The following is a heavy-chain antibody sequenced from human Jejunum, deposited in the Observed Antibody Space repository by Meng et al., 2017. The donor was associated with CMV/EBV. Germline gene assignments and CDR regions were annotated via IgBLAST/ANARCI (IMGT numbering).Heavy chain of an antibody. J-gene: IGHJ6*02. D-gene: IGHD2-8*01. CDR3: ARDRYCHNGICHAPSTYYFGMGV. Sequence: MDRGRPAPRKGLDGVSYISYSGSTEYYADSVKGRFTISRDNAKNSLSLQMNSLRAEDTALYYCARDRYCHNGICHAPSTYYFGMGVWGQGTTVTVSS. CDR2: ISYSGSTE. V-gene: IGHV3-48*03.